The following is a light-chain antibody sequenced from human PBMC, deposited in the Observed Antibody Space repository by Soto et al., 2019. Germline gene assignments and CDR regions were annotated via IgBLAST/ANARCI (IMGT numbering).Light chain of an antibody. J-gene: IGLJ1*01. V-gene: IGLV4-69*01. CDR1: SGHSNYA. CDR3: QTWGV. Sequence: QPVLTQSPSASASLGASVKLTCTLSSGHSNYAIAWHQQQPEKGPRYLMQVNSDGSHRKGDGIPDRFSGSGSGAERYLTISSLQSEDEADYYCQTWGVFGTGTKLTVL. CDR2: VNSDGSH.